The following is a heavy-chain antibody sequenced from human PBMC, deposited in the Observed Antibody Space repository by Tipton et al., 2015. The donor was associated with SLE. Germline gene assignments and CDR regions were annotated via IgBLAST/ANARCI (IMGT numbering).Heavy chain of an antibody. CDR2: IWFDGSNK. J-gene: IGHJ3*02. V-gene: IGHV3-33*06. CDR3: AKDLTMIVGDAFDI. Sequence: SGFTFITYGMHWVRQAPGKGLEWVAVIWFDGSNKYYADSVKGRFTISRDNSKNTLYLQMNSLRAEDTAVYYCAKDLTMIVGDAFDIWGQGTMVTVSS. CDR1: GFTFITYG. D-gene: IGHD3-22*01.